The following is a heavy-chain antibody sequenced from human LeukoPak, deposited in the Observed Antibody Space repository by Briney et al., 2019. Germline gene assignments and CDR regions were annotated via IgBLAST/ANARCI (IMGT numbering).Heavy chain of an antibody. D-gene: IGHD1-26*01. CDR2: ISSSGSTI. V-gene: IGHV3-11*01. J-gene: IGHJ4*02. CDR1: GFTFSDYY. Sequence: PGGSLRLSCAASGFTFSDYYMSWIRQAPGKGLEWVSYISSSGSTIYYADSVKGRFTISRDNAKNSLYLQMNSLRAEDTALYYCAKEQMGATGPFDYWGQGTLVTVSS. CDR3: AKEQMGATGPFDY.